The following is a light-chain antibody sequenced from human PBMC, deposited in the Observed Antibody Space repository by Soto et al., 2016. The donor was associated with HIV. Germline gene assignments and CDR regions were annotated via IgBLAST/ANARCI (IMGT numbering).Light chain of an antibody. CDR1: KLGNKY. CDR3: QAWDTTTVV. V-gene: IGLV3-1*01. J-gene: IGLJ2*01. CDR2: QDS. Sequence: SFEVIQPPSVSVSPGQTVSITCSGDKLGNKYVCWYQQKPGQSPLLVIYQDSKRPSGIPERFSGSNSGNTATLTISGTQALDEADYYCQAWDTTTVVFGGRDQADRP.